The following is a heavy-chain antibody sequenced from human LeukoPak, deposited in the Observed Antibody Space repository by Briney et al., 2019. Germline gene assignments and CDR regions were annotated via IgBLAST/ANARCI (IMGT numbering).Heavy chain of an antibody. J-gene: IGHJ4*02. CDR3: ARVSPYWLEPLSAYYFDY. CDR1: GYTFTGYY. V-gene: IGHV1-2*02. D-gene: IGHD1-1*01. Sequence: ASVKVSCKASGYTFTGYYMHWVRQAPGQGLEWMGWINPNSGGTNYAQKFQGRVTMTRDTSISTAYMELSRLRSDDTAVYYCARVSPYWLEPLSAYYFDYWGQGTLVTVSS. CDR2: INPNSGGT.